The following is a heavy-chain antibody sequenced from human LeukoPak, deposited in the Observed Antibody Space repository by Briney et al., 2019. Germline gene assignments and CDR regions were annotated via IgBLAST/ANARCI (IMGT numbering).Heavy chain of an antibody. D-gene: IGHD1-26*01. CDR3: TRRYSGSYSDY. CDR2: IRSKAYGGTT. CDR1: GFTFGDYA. J-gene: IGHJ4*02. V-gene: IGHV3-49*03. Sequence: PGGYLRRSCTASGFTFGDYAMSWLRQAPGKGLEWVGFIRSKAYGGTTEYAASVKGRFTISRDDSKSIAYLQMNSLKTEDTAVYYCTRRYSGSYSDYWGQGTLVTVSS.